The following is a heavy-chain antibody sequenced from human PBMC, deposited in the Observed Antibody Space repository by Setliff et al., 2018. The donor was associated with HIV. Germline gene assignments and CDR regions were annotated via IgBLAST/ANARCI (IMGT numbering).Heavy chain of an antibody. D-gene: IGHD2-15*01. V-gene: IGHV4-34*01. J-gene: IGHJ6*03. CDR1: GGSFSGYY. CDR3: ARGRHCMDGRCYPHYYYYPYMDV. CDR2: INLIGRT. Sequence: SETLSLTCAVYGGSFSGYYWNWIRQPPGKGLEWVGEINLIGRTNYNPSLKSRVTISLDTSKNQFSLKLSSVTAADTAVYYCARGRHCMDGRCYPHYYYYPYMDVWAKGTAVTVSS.